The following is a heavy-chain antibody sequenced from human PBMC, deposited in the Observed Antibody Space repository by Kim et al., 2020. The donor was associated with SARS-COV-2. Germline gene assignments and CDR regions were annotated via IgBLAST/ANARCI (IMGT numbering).Heavy chain of an antibody. CDR2: ISYDGSNK. Sequence: LRLSCAASGFTFSSYGMHWVRQAPGKGLEWVAVISYDGSNKYYADSVKGRFTISRDNSKNTLYLQMNSLRAEDTAVYYCAREGERGLMVYAHDYWGQGTLVTVSS. J-gene: IGHJ4*02. D-gene: IGHD2-8*01. V-gene: IGHV3-30*03. CDR3: AREGERGLMVYAHDY. CDR1: GFTFSSYG.